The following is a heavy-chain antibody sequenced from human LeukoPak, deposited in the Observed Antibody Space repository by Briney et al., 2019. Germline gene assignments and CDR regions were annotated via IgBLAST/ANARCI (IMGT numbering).Heavy chain of an antibody. V-gene: IGHV3-30-3*01. CDR3: ARAGSQSHVDAAMGFCNY. CDR1: GFTFSSYA. CDR2: ISYDGSNK. J-gene: IGHJ4*02. D-gene: IGHD5-18*01. Sequence: PSGRSLRLSCAASGFTFSSYAMHWVRQAPGKGLEWVAVISYDGSNKYYADSVKGRFTISRDNSKNTLYPQMDSLSAEDTAVYYCARAGSQSHVDAAMGFCNYWGQGTLVTVSS.